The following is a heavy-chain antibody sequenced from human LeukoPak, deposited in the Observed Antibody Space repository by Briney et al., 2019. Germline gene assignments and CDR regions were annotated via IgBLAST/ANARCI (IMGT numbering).Heavy chain of an antibody. J-gene: IGHJ6*02. V-gene: IGHV4-39*07. D-gene: IGHD5-18*01. CDR1: GGSISSDHYW. Sequence: SETLSLTCTVSGGSISSDHYWWGWIPQPPPKGLEWIGSIYYSGSTYYNPSLKSRVTISVDTSKNQFSLKLSSVTSADTAVYYCARLPQGGSSYGPLDVWGQGSTVTVSS. CDR2: IYYSGST. CDR3: ARLPQGGSSYGPLDV.